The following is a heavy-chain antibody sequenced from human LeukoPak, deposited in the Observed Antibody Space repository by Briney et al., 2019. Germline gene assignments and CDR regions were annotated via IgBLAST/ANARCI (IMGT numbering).Heavy chain of an antibody. J-gene: IGHJ4*02. Sequence: GGSLRLSCVASGFTFSIHWMTWVRQAPGKGLEWVATIKPDGNDKFFVDSVKGRFTISRDNAKTSLFLQMNSLRAEDTARYYCAREGSLGLYHYYGSGSYYLDYWGQGTLVTVSS. D-gene: IGHD3-10*01. CDR1: GFTFSIHW. CDR3: AREGSLGLYHYYGSGSYYLDY. CDR2: IKPDGNDK. V-gene: IGHV3-7*03.